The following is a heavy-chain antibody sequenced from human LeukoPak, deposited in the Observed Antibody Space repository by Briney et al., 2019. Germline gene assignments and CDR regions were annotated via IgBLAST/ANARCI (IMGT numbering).Heavy chain of an antibody. D-gene: IGHD6-19*01. Sequence: PGGSLRLSCAASGFTFSNAWMSWVRQAPGKGLEWVGRIKSKTDGGTTDYAAPVKGRFTISRDDSKNTLYLQMNSLRAEDTAVYYCAKDTGIAVVVSYFDYWGQGTLVTVSS. CDR2: IKSKTDGGTT. J-gene: IGHJ4*02. V-gene: IGHV3-15*01. CDR3: AKDTGIAVVVSYFDY. CDR1: GFTFSNAW.